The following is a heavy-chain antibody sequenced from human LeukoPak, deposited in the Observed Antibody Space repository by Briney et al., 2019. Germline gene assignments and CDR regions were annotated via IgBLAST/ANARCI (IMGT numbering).Heavy chain of an antibody. D-gene: IGHD1-26*01. Sequence: GGSLRLSCAASGLTFSSYTMNCAPEAPGGGLEWVSFISSSRSHILYADSLNGRFTISRDDAKKSLYLQMTSLRVEGTAVYYCARESGSYPDDAFDIWGQGTMVTVSS. CDR2: ISSSRSHI. J-gene: IGHJ3*02. CDR3: ARESGSYPDDAFDI. V-gene: IGHV3-21*01. CDR1: GLTFSSYT.